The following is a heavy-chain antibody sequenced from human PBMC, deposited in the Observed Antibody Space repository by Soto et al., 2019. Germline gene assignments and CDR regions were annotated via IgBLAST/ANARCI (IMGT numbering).Heavy chain of an antibody. CDR3: ASSNTAMVTSNYYYYGMDV. J-gene: IGHJ6*02. CDR1: GGSISSGDYY. CDR2: IYYSGST. Sequence: SETLSLTCTVSGGSISSGDYYWSWIRQPPGKGLEWIGYIYYSGSTYYNPSLKSRVTISVDTSKNQFSLKLSSVTAADTAVYYCASSNTAMVTSNYYYYGMDVWGQGTTVTVSS. V-gene: IGHV4-30-4*01. D-gene: IGHD5-18*01.